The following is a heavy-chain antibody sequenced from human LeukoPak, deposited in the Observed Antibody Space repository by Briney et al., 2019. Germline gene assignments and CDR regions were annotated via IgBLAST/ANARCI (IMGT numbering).Heavy chain of an antibody. CDR2: ISGSGGST. CDR1: GFTFSSYA. D-gene: IGHD3-22*01. J-gene: IGHJ4*02. V-gene: IGHV3-23*01. Sequence: GGSLRLSCAASGFTFSSYAMHWVRQAPGKGLEWVSAISGSGGSTYYADSVKGRFTISRDNSKNTLYLQMNSLRAEDTAVYYCAKGPKNYYDSSGPDDYWGQGTLVTVSS. CDR3: AKGPKNYYDSSGPDDY.